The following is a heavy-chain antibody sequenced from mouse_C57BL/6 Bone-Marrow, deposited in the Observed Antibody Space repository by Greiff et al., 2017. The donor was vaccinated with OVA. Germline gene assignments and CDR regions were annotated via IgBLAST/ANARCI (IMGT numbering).Heavy chain of an antibody. D-gene: IGHD1-1*01. CDR2: ISGGGGNT. CDR3: ARLYYYGSSPYYFDY. J-gene: IGHJ2*01. Sequence: DVKLVESGGGLVKPGGSLKLSCAASGFTFSSYTMSWVRQTPEKRLEWVATISGGGGNTYYPDSVKGRFTISRDNAKNTLYLQMSSLRSEDTALYYCARLYYYGSSPYYFDYWGQGTTLTVSS. V-gene: IGHV5-9*01. CDR1: GFTFSSYT.